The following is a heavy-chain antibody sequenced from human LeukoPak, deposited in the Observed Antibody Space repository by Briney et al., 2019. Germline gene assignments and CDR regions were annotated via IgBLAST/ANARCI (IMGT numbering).Heavy chain of an antibody. CDR1: GFIFSNYG. D-gene: IGHD1-14*01. CDR3: ARTHPTGYFDY. Sequence: GSLRLSCAASGFIFSNYGMNWVRQAPGKGLECVSVIHDGGITYYADSVRGRFTISRDNSKNTVYLQMNSLRAGDTAVYYCARTHPTGYFDYWGQGTLVTVSS. CDR2: IHDGGIT. V-gene: IGHV3-53*01. J-gene: IGHJ4*02.